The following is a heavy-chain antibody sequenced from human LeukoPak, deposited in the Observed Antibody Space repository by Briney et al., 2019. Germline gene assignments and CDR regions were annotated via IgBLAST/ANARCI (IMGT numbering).Heavy chain of an antibody. V-gene: IGHV5-51*01. CDR2: IYPGDSDT. CDR3: ARSSYYGDIPPFDS. CDR1: GYTFTNYW. D-gene: IGHD3-10*01. Sequence: GGSLKISCRGSGYTFTNYWIGWVRQMPGKGLECMVIIYPGDSDTRYSPSFQGQVPISADKSISTAYLQWSGLRASDTAMYYCARSSYYGDIPPFDSWGQGTLVTVSS. J-gene: IGHJ4*02.